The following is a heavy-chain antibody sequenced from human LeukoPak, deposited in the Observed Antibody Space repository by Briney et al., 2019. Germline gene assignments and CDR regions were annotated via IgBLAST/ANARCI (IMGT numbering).Heavy chain of an antibody. J-gene: IGHJ3*02. D-gene: IGHD6-13*01. Sequence: SVKVSCKASGGTFSSYAISWVRQAPGQGLEWMGGIIPIFGTANYAQKFQGRVTITADESTSTAYMGLSSLRSEDTAVYYCARVSAAAGAYAFDIWGQGTMVTVSS. CDR2: IIPIFGTA. CDR3: ARVSAAAGAYAFDI. V-gene: IGHV1-69*01. CDR1: GGTFSSYA.